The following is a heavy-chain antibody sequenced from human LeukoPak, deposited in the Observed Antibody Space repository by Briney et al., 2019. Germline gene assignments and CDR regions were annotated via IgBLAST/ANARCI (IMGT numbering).Heavy chain of an antibody. CDR2: IYAGDSNT. CDR3: AGLGGDLYCTSTRCFYDY. CDR1: GYRFTSYW. D-gene: IGHD2-2*01. J-gene: IGHJ4*02. Sequence: GESLKISCKGSGYRFTSYWIGWVRRMPGKGLEWMGLIYAGDSNTRYRPSFQGQVTISVDKSISTAYLQWSSLKASDTAMYYCAGLGGDLYCTSTRCFYDYWGQGTLVTVSP. V-gene: IGHV5-51*01.